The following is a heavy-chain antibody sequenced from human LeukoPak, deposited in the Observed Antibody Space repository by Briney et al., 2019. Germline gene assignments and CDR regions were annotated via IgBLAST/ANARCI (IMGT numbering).Heavy chain of an antibody. J-gene: IGHJ5*02. CDR1: GFIFSSYS. CDR3: ARTVWFDP. CDR2: ISTSGTTI. Sequence: GGSLRLSCAASGFIFSSYSINWVRQAPGKGLEWVSYISTSGTTIYYADSVKGRFTMSRDNAKNSLYLQMNSLRAEDTAVYYCARTVWFDPWGQGTLVTVSS. V-gene: IGHV3-48*04.